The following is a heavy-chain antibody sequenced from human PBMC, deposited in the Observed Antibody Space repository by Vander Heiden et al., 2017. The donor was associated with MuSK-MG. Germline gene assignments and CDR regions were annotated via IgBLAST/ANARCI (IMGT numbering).Heavy chain of an antibody. D-gene: IGHD4-17*01. V-gene: IGHV4-39*01. J-gene: IGHJ3*02. Sequence: QLQLQESGPGPVKPSETLSLTCTVSGGSIYISSYYWGWTRQPQAPGLEWNGNIYYTGNTYYNPSLESRVTISIDTSKNQFSLNLSSVTAADTAVYYCARPMTTVTPKAFDIWGQGTMVTVSS. CDR2: IYYTGNT. CDR1: GGSIYISSYY. CDR3: ARPMTTVTPKAFDI.